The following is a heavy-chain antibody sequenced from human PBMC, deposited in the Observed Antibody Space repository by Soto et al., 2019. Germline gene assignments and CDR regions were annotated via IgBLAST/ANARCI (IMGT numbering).Heavy chain of an antibody. V-gene: IGHV3-23*01. CDR2: ISRYGDIT. CDR1: GFTFNIYA. D-gene: IGHD3-22*01. Sequence: EVQLLESGGDLIQPGGSLRLSCAASGFTFNIYAMTWVRQAPGKGLEWVSAISRYGDITYYADSVECRFSISRDNSKNTLYLQMNSLRADDTAVYYCAKDRYLDHDSRGYLFDNWGQGTLVTVSS. CDR3: AKDRYLDHDSRGYLFDN. J-gene: IGHJ4*02.